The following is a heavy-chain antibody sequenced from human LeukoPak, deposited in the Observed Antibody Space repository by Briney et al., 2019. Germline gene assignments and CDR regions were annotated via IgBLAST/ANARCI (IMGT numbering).Heavy chain of an antibody. CDR3: ARVTTSGYYFFDY. CDR2: IYYSGST. Sequence: SETLSLTCTVSGGSISSYYWSWIRQPPGKGLEWIGYIYYSGSTYYNPSLKSRVTISVDTSKNQFSLKLTSVAAADTAVYYCARVTTSGYYFFDYWGQGTLVTVSS. V-gene: IGHV4-59*08. J-gene: IGHJ4*02. D-gene: IGHD5-12*01. CDR1: GGSISSYY.